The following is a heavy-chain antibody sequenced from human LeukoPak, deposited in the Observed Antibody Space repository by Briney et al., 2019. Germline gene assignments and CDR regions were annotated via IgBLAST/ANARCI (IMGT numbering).Heavy chain of an antibody. CDR3: ATRNSRDDYNY. CDR2: IYYTGST. D-gene: IGHD5-24*01. V-gene: IGHV4-59*06. J-gene: IGHJ4*02. Sequence: SETLSLTCTVSGDSISNYYWSWIRQHPGKGLAWIGYIYYTGSTYYNPSLKSRLTISVDTSKNQFSLKLSSVTAADTAIYYCATRNSRDDYNYWGQGTLVTVSS. CDR1: GDSISNYY.